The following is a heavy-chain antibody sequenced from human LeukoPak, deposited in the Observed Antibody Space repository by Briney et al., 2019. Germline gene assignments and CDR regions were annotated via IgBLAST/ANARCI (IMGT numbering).Heavy chain of an antibody. CDR2: IRYDGSNK. Sequence: PGGSLRLSCAASGFTFSSYGMHWVRQAPGKGLEWVAFIRYDGSNKYYADSVKGRFTISRDNSKNTLYLQMNSLRAEDTAVYYCARVGQWELLGISVDYWGQGTLVTVSS. D-gene: IGHD1-26*01. V-gene: IGHV3-30*02. CDR3: ARVGQWELLGISVDY. CDR1: GFTFSSYG. J-gene: IGHJ4*02.